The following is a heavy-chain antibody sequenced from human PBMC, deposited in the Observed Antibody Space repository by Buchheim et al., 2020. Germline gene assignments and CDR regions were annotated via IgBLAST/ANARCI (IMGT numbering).Heavy chain of an antibody. CDR2: ISGSGGST. V-gene: IGHV3-23*01. Sequence: EVQLLESGGGLVQPGGSLRLSCAASGFTFSDYAMNWVRQAPGKGLEWVSDISGSGGSTYYADSVKGRFTVYRDNYRTTVYLQMSSLRVEDTAVYYCAKSPLEQLVFPDAFDIWGQGT. D-gene: IGHD6-6*01. J-gene: IGHJ3*02. CDR3: AKSPLEQLVFPDAFDI. CDR1: GFTFSDYA.